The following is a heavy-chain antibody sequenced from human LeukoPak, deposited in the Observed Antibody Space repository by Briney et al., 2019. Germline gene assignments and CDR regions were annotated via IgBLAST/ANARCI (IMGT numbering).Heavy chain of an antibody. Sequence: GGSLRLSCSASGFIFSSNGMLWARQAPGKGLEWVALIWYDGSNKYYTDSVKGRLTISRDNSKNTMSLQMNSLRAEDTAVYYCARMSGAHFDYWGQGTLVTVSS. CDR2: IWYDGSNK. V-gene: IGHV3-33*01. J-gene: IGHJ4*02. D-gene: IGHD3-10*01. CDR3: ARMSGAHFDY. CDR1: GFIFSSNG.